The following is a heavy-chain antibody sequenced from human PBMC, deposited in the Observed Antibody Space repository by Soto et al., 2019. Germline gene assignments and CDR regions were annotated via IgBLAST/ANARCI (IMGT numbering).Heavy chain of an antibody. CDR3: ARGHTIVGNTRPIES. CDR2: IYHAGST. J-gene: IGHJ4*02. V-gene: IGHV4-4*02. CDR1: GGSITNSNW. D-gene: IGHD1-26*01. Sequence: SETLSLTCTVSGGSITNSNWWSWVRLPPAKGLEWIGDIYHAGSTKYNPSLERRVTMSVDTSNNQFGLTLTSVTAADTAVYFCARGHTIVGNTRPIESWGQGTLVTVSS.